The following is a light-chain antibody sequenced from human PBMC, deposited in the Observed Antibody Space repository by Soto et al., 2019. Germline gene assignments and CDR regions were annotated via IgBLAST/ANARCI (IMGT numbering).Light chain of an antibody. CDR1: QSVSSY. CDR2: DAS. V-gene: IGKV3-11*01. J-gene: IGKJ4*01. CDR3: QQRSNWLT. Sequence: VLTQAPATLSLSPGERATLSCRASQSVSSYLAWYQQKPGQAPRLLIYDASNRATGIPARFSGSGSGTDFTLTISSLEPEDFAVYYCQQRSNWLTFGGGTKVDIK.